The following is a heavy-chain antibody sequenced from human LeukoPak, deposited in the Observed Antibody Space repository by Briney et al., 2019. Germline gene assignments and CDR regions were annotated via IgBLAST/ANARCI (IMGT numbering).Heavy chain of an antibody. CDR1: GGSISSYY. CDR3: ARTMATYYYYYMDV. D-gene: IGHD4/OR15-4a*01. Sequence: SETLSLTCTVSGGSISSYYWSWIRQPPGKGLEWIGYIYYSGSTNYNPSLKSRVTISVDTSKNQFSLRLSSVTAADTAVYYCARTMATYYYYYMDVWGKGTTVTVSS. CDR2: IYYSGST. V-gene: IGHV4-59*01. J-gene: IGHJ6*03.